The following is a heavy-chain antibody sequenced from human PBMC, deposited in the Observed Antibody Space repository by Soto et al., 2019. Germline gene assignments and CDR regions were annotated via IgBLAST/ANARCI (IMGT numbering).Heavy chain of an antibody. CDR3: ARGAIAVAGTGPYFDY. CDR1: GGSFSGYY. J-gene: IGHJ4*02. V-gene: IGHV4-34*01. Sequence: SETLSLTCAVYGGSFSGYYWSWIRQPRGKGLGWHGEINHSGSTNYNQSPKRRVTISVDTSKNQISLTLSSVTAAGTAVYYCARGAIAVAGTGPYFDYWGQGTLVTVSS. D-gene: IGHD6-19*01. CDR2: INHSGST.